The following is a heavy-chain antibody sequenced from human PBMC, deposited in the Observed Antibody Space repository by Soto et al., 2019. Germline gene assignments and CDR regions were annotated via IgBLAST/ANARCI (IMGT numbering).Heavy chain of an antibody. CDR2: INAGNGNT. V-gene: IGHV1-3*01. CDR3: ARGNMAARPERPPSFAGMDV. CDR1: GYTFTSYA. J-gene: IGHJ6*02. D-gene: IGHD6-6*01. Sequence: QVQLVQSGAEVKKPGASVKVSCKASGYTFTSYAMHWVRQAPGQRLEWMGWINAGNGNTKYSQKIQGRVTINRNTPSSTAYMELRSLRSEETTVYYCARGNMAARPERPPSFAGMDVWGQGTTVTVSS.